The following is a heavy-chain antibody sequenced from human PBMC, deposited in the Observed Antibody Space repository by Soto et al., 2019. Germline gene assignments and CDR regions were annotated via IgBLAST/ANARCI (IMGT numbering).Heavy chain of an antibody. CDR3: ARGGGDGHFDY. D-gene: IGHD3-16*01. J-gene: IGHJ4*02. CDR2: SNAGSGYT. V-gene: IGHV1-3*02. Sequence: QVQLVQAVAEVKKPGASVKVSCKASGYTFRNYAIHWVRQAPGQRLERRGWSNAGSGYTKYPHEYQGRITITRDTAAPTAYMELRSLRSQDMAVYYCARGGGDGHFDYWGQGTLVTVSS. CDR1: GYTFRNYA.